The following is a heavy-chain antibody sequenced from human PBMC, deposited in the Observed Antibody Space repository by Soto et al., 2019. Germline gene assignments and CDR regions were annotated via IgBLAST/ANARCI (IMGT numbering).Heavy chain of an antibody. D-gene: IGHD1-26*01. V-gene: IGHV3-48*02. CDR1: GFTFSSYS. Sequence: QPGGSLRLSCAASGFTFSSYSMNWVRQAPGKGLEWVSYISSSSSTIYYADSVKGRFTISRDNAKNSLYLQMNSLRDEDTAVYYCAREAHAVGARRWDVFDIWGQGTMVTVSS. CDR3: AREAHAVGARRWDVFDI. CDR2: ISSSSSTI. J-gene: IGHJ3*02.